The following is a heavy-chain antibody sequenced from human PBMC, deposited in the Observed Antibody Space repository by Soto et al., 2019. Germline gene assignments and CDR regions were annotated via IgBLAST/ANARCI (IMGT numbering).Heavy chain of an antibody. J-gene: IGHJ4*02. V-gene: IGHV4-4*02. Sequence: SETLSLTCDVSGGSISSSWWSWVRQPPGKGLEWIGEIHHSGTTNYNPSLKSRVTMSVDKSENQISLNLNSVTAADTAVYYCARHIAMSTMRGFDSSGQGTLVTVSS. D-gene: IGHD3-22*01. CDR1: GGSISSSW. CDR3: ARHIAMSTMRGFDS. CDR2: IHHSGTT.